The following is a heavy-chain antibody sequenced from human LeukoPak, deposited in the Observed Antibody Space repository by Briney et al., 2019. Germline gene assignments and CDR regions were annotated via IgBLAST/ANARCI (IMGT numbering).Heavy chain of an antibody. J-gene: IGHJ6*03. V-gene: IGHV4-61*01. CDR2: IYYSGST. CDR3: ARDGGSGYPYPPDYYYYMDV. D-gene: IGHD3-22*01. Sequence: SETLSLTCAVSGGSISSNNWWSWIRQPPGKGLEWIGYIYYSGSTNYNPSLKSRVTISVDTSKNQFSLRLSSVTAADTAVYYCARDGGSGYPYPPDYYYYMDVWGKGTTVTISS. CDR1: GGSISSNNW.